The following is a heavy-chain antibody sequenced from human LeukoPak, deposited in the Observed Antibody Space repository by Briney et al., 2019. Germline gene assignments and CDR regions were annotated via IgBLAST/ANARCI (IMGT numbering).Heavy chain of an antibody. J-gene: IGHJ5*02. CDR2: IYYSGST. V-gene: IGHV4-31*03. CDR3: ARDRRSSPNWFDP. CDR1: GGSISSGGYY. Sequence: PSETLSLTCTVSGGSISSGGYYWRWIRQHPGKGLEWIGYIYYSGSTYYNPSLKSRVTISVDTSKNQFSLKLSSVTAADTAVYYCARDRRSSPNWFDPWGQGTLVTVSS. D-gene: IGHD6-13*01.